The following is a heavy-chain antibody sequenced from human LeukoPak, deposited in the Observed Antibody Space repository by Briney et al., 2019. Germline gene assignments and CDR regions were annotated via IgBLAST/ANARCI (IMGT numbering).Heavy chain of an antibody. Sequence: SETLSLTCTVSGGSINSNTCYWAWIRQPPGKGLEWIGSIYYSGSTYYNPSLKSRVTISVDTSRNQFSLKLSSVTAADTAHYYCARGAERYCSGGDCFYRYFDHWGQGTLVTVSA. D-gene: IGHD2-15*01. J-gene: IGHJ4*02. CDR2: IYYSGST. CDR1: GGSINSNTCY. V-gene: IGHV4-39*07. CDR3: ARGAERYCSGGDCFYRYFDH.